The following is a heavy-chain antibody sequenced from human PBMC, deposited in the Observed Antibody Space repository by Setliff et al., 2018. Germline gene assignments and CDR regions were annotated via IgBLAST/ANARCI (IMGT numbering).Heavy chain of an antibody. CDR3: ARITMIPGGAADI. CDR1: GYRFTSYW. CDR2: IYPGDSDT. J-gene: IGHJ3*02. V-gene: IGHV5-51*01. Sequence: GESLKISCKVSGYRFTSYWIGWVRQMPGKGLEWMGIIYPGDSDTRYSPSFQGQVTISADKSISTAYLQWGSLKASDTAMYYCARITMIPGGAADIWGQGTMVTVSS. D-gene: IGHD3-22*01.